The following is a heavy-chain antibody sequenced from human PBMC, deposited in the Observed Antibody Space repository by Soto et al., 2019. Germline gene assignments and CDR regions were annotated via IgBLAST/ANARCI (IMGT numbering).Heavy chain of an antibody. CDR2: ISSSGSNI. CDR3: ARDELGGYFDY. D-gene: IGHD6-6*01. Sequence: LRLSCAASGFTFSNYEMNWVRQAPGKGLEWVSYISSSGSNIYYADSVKGRFTVSRDNAKNSLNLQMNSLRDEDTAVYYCARDELGGYFDYWGQGTLVTVSS. J-gene: IGHJ4*03. V-gene: IGHV3-48*03. CDR1: GFTFSNYE.